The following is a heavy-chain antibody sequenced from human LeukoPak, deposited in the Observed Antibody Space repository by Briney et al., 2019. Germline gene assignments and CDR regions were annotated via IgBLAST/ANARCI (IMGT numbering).Heavy chain of an antibody. CDR1: GFTFSSYG. V-gene: IGHV3-30*02. CDR3: AKDQIVVVVAATMAYYYYHMDV. Sequence: GGSLRLSCAASGFTFSSYGMHWVRQAPGKGLEWVAFIRYDGSNKYYADSVKGRFTISRDNSKNTLYLQMNSLRAEDTAVYYCAKDQIVVVVAATMAYYYYHMDVWGKGTTVTISS. CDR2: IRYDGSNK. D-gene: IGHD2-15*01. J-gene: IGHJ6*03.